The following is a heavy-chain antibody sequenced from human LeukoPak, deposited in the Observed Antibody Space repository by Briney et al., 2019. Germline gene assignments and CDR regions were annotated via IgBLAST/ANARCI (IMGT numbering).Heavy chain of an antibody. CDR3: ARGYQGSSQTGSYSYYYYYGMDV. CDR1: GYTFTSYG. J-gene: IGHJ6*02. Sequence: ASVKVSCKASGYTFTSYGISWVRQAPGQRLEWMGWISAYNGNTNYAQKLQGRVTMTTGTSTSTAYMELRSLRSDDTAVYYCARGYQGSSQTGSYSYYYYYGMDVWGQGTTVTVSS. CDR2: ISAYNGNT. D-gene: IGHD6-6*01. V-gene: IGHV1-18*01.